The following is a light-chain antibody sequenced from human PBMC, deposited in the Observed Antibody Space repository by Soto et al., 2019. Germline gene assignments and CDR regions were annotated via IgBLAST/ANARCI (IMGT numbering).Light chain of an antibody. J-gene: IGKJ1*01. CDR1: QSISTW. Sequence: DVQMTQSPSTLSASVGDRVTITCRASQSISTWLAWYQQKPGKAPKLLIYKASGLESGVPSRFSGSGSGTAFTLTISSLQPDDFATYYCQQYNTYSWTFGQGTKVEIK. CDR2: KAS. V-gene: IGKV1-5*03. CDR3: QQYNTYSWT.